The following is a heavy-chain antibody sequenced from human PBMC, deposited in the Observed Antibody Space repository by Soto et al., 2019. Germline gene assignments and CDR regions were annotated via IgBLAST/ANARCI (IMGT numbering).Heavy chain of an antibody. CDR2: IITITGFI. CDR3: ARDSREYNAYDYN. J-gene: IGHJ4*02. D-gene: IGHD5-12*01. Sequence: EVQLVESGGGLVKPGGYLRLSCAASGFTFSSYSMNWVRQAPGKGLEWVSIITITGFIDYADSVKGRFTISRDNAKSSXXXXXXSLRAEDTAVYYCARDSREYNAYDYNWGQGTLVTVSS. CDR1: GFTFSSYS. V-gene: IGHV3-21*02.